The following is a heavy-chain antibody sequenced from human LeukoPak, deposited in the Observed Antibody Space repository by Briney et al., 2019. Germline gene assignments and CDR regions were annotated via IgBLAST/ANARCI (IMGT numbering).Heavy chain of an antibody. CDR3: ARVSGSYYYYYYMDV. CDR1: GGSISSSSYY. D-gene: IGHD1-26*01. Sequence: SETLSLTCTVSGGSISSSSYYWGWIRQPPGKGLEWIGSIYYSGSTYYNPSLKSRVTISVDTSKNQFSLKLSSVTAADTAVYYCARVSGSYYYYYYMDVWGKGTTVTVSS. CDR2: IYYSGST. V-gene: IGHV4-39*07. J-gene: IGHJ6*03.